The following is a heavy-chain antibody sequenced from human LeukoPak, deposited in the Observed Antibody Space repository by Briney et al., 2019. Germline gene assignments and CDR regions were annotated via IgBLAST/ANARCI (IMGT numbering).Heavy chain of an antibody. CDR1: RGSLSSGGYY. CDR3: ARDGRSGYDYWFDP. Sequence: SQTLSLTRTDSRGSLSSGGYYWSWIRQHPGRGLGWIGYIYYSGSTYYNPSLKSRVTISVDTSKNQFSLKLSSVTAADTAVYYCARDGRSGYDYWFDPWGQGTLVTVSS. J-gene: IGHJ5*02. D-gene: IGHD5-12*01. CDR2: IYYSGST. V-gene: IGHV4-31*03.